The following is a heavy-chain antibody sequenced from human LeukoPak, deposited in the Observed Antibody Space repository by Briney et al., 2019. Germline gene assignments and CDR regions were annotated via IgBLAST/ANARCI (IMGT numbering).Heavy chain of an antibody. J-gene: IGHJ6*02. Sequence: KPSETLSLTCTVSGGSISSGDYYWSWIRQPPGKGLEWIGYIYYNGNTNYSPSLKSRVTMSVDTSKNLFSLKVSSVTAADTAVYYCARGRSNYYGMDVWGQGTTVTVSS. CDR2: IYYNGNT. V-gene: IGHV4-61*08. D-gene: IGHD1-26*01. CDR3: ARGRSNYYGMDV. CDR1: GGSISSGDYY.